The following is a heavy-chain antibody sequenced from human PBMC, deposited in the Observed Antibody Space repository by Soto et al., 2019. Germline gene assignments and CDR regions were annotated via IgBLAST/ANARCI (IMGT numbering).Heavy chain of an antibody. CDR1: GGSISSSNW. CDR2: IYHSGST. J-gene: IGHJ4*02. CDR3: ARSHSSGRTNL. Sequence: LRRPLSLTCAVSGGSISSSNWWSWVRQPPGKGLEWIGEIYHSGSTNYNPSLKSRVTISVDKSKNQFSLKLSSVTAADTAVYYCARSHSSGRTNLWGQGTLVTVSS. D-gene: IGHD6-19*01. V-gene: IGHV4-4*02.